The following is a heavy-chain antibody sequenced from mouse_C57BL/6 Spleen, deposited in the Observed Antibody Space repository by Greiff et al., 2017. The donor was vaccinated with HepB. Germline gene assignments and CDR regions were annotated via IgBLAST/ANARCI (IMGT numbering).Heavy chain of an antibody. D-gene: IGHD2-1*01. CDR3: ARMRFSGNYIFDY. CDR1: GYAFTNYL. J-gene: IGHJ2*01. V-gene: IGHV1-54*01. CDR2: INPGSGGT. Sequence: VQLQQSGAELVRPGTSVKVSCKASGYAFTNYLIEWVKQRPGQGLEWIGVINPGSGGTNYNEKFKGKATLTADKSSSTAYMQLSSLTSEDSAVYFCARMRFSGNYIFDYWGQGTTLTVSS.